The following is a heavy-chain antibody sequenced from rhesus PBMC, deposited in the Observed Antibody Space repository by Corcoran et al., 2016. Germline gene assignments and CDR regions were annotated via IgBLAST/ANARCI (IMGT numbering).Heavy chain of an antibody. Sequence: QVQLQESGPGLVKPSENLSLTCAVSGGSIRSGYYYWNWIRQPPGKGLEWIGYITYSGSTSYNPSLKSRVTISRDTSKNQFSLKLSSVTAADTAVYYCARVGGRQLDYWGQGVLVTVSS. D-gene: IGHD6-25*01. CDR1: GGSIRSGYYY. V-gene: IGHV4-122*02. J-gene: IGHJ4*01. CDR3: ARVGGRQLDY. CDR2: ITYSGST.